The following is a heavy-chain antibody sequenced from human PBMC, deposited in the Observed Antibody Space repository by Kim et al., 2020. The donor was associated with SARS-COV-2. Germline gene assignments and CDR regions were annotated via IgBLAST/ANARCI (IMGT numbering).Heavy chain of an antibody. CDR2: IYYSGST. CDR3: AREGVRGVIPLFIDY. J-gene: IGHJ4*02. Sequence: SETLSLTCTVSGGSISSSSYYWGWIRQPPGKGLEWIGSIYYSGSTYYNPSLKSRVTISVDTSKNQFSLKLSSVTAADTAVYYCAREGVRGVIPLFIDYWGQGTLVTVSS. CDR1: GGSISSSSYY. D-gene: IGHD3-10*01. V-gene: IGHV4-39*07.